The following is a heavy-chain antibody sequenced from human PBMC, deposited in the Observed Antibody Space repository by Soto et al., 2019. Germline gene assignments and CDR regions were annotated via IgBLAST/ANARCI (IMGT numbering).Heavy chain of an antibody. J-gene: IGHJ6*02. D-gene: IGHD3-3*01. CDR2: ISGSGGST. Sequence: PGGSLRLSCAASGFTFSSYAMSWVRQAPGKGLEWVSAISGSGGSTYYADSVKGRFTISRDNSKNTLYLQMNSLRAEDTAVYYCAKRTIFGVIIIYYGMDVWGQGTTVTVS. V-gene: IGHV3-23*01. CDR3: AKRTIFGVIIIYYGMDV. CDR1: GFTFSSYA.